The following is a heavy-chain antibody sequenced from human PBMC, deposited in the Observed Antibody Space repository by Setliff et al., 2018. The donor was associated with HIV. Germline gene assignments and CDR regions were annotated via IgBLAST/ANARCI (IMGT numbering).Heavy chain of an antibody. CDR3: ARVQMAYAAFDV. CDR2: IHSNGNT. D-gene: IGHD4-17*01. J-gene: IGHJ3*01. V-gene: IGHV4-4*07. Sequence: SETLSLTCTVSGGSINYYYWNWIRQPAGKGLEWLGRIHSNGNTNFNPSLKSRINMSVDMSKNQVSMKLTSVTAADTALYYCARVQMAYAAFDVWGQGTMVTVSS. CDR1: GGSINYYY.